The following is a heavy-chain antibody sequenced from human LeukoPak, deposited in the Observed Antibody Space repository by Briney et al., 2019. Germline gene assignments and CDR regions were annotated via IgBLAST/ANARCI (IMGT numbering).Heavy chain of an antibody. V-gene: IGHV4-38-2*01. J-gene: IGHJ4*02. CDR1: GYSFTSGHY. CDR2: IYHTGSA. Sequence: SETLSLTCSVSGYSFTSGHYWGWIRQPPGKGLEWIANIYHTGSAHYNPALKSRVTISVDTSKNQFSLKLSSVTAADTAVYYCARYCTSTTCILRGFDYWGQGTLVTVSS. D-gene: IGHD2-2*01. CDR3: ARYCTSTTCILRGFDY.